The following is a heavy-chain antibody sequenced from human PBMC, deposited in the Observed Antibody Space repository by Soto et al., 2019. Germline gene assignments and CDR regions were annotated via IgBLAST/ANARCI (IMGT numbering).Heavy chain of an antibody. CDR2: ISGSGGST. Sequence: EVQLLESGGGLVQPGGSLRLSCAASGFTFSSYAMSWVRQAPGKGLEWVSAISGSGGSTYYADSVKGRFTISRDNSKNTLYLQMNSLRAEDTAVYYCARGPSSSWRRYYYYGMDVWGQGTTVTVSS. CDR3: ARGPSSSWRRYYYYGMDV. V-gene: IGHV3-23*01. J-gene: IGHJ6*02. CDR1: GFTFSSYA. D-gene: IGHD6-13*01.